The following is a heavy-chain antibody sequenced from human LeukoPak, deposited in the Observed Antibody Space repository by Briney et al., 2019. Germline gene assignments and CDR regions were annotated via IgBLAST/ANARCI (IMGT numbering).Heavy chain of an antibody. Sequence: GGSLGLSCAVTGFTFATYAMSWVRQAPGKGLEWVSAISGSGGRTVYVDSVKGRFTISRDNAENSLYLQMKSLRDEDTAVYYCARAAVAAPGDVWGQGTTVTVSS. J-gene: IGHJ6*02. CDR1: GFTFATYA. V-gene: IGHV3-23*01. CDR2: ISGSGGRT. D-gene: IGHD6-19*01. CDR3: ARAAVAAPGDV.